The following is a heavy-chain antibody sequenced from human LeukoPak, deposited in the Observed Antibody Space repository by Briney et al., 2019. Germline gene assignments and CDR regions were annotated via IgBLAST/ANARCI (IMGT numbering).Heavy chain of an antibody. V-gene: IGHV1-69*13. D-gene: IGHD3-22*01. CDR3: ARDGEYYYDSGGIFPFY. CDR2: IIPIFGTA. Sequence: SVKVSCKASGGTFSSYAISWVRQAPGQGLEWMGGIIPIFGTANYAQKFQGRVTITADESTSTAYMELSSLRSEDTAVYYCARDGEYYYDSGGIFPFYWGQGTLVTVSS. CDR1: GGTFSSYA. J-gene: IGHJ4*02.